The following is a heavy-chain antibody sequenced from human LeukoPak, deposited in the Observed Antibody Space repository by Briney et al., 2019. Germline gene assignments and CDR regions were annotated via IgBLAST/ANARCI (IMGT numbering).Heavy chain of an antibody. J-gene: IGHJ3*02. CDR2: ISYSGST. V-gene: IGHV4-61*08. CDR1: RGSVSSGDYY. Sequence: SETLSLTCTVSRGSVSSGDYYWTWIRQPPGKGLEWIGYISYSGSTNYNPSLKSRVTISIDTSKNQISLKLSSVTAADTAVYYCASGYSYGAAQDAFDIWGQGTMVTVSS. D-gene: IGHD5-18*01. CDR3: ASGYSYGAAQDAFDI.